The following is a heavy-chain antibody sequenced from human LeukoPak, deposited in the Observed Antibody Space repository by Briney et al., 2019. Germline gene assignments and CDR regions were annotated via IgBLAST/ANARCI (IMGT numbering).Heavy chain of an antibody. J-gene: IGHJ4*02. CDR1: GFTFSTYN. CDR3: ATSSDAPANM. CDR2: ITSSGTLT. D-gene: IGHD2-2*01. V-gene: IGHV3-48*02. Sequence: GGSLRLSCAAFGFTFSTYNMNWVRQAPGKGLEWVSFITSSGTLTNYADSVKGRFTVSRDNAKNSLYLQMNSLRDEDTGVYYCATSSDAPANMWGQGTLVTVSS.